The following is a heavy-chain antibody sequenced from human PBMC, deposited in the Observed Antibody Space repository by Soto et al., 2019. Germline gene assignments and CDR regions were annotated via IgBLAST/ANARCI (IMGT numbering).Heavy chain of an antibody. Sequence: SGPTLVKPTQTLTLTCTFSVFSLSTSGVGVGWIRQPPGKALEWLALIYWVDGKRYSPSLKSRLTITKDTSKNQVVLTMTNMDPVDTATYYCAHRRKAAMVYYFDYWGQGTLVTVSS. D-gene: IGHD5-18*01. V-gene: IGHV2-5*02. CDR3: AHRRKAAMVYYFDY. CDR2: IYWVDGK. J-gene: IGHJ4*02. CDR1: VFSLSTSGVG.